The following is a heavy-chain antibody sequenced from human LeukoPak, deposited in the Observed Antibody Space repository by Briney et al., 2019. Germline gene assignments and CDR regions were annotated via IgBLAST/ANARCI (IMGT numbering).Heavy chain of an antibody. J-gene: IGHJ4*02. CDR3: AKDGGSGSPLYYFDY. Sequence: GGSLRLSCAASGFTFSSYEMNWVRQAPRKGLEWVSAISGRGGSTYYADSVKGRFTISRDNSKNTLYLQMNSLRAEDTAVYYCAKDGGSGSPLYYFDYWGQGTLVTVSS. CDR2: ISGRGGST. V-gene: IGHV3-23*01. D-gene: IGHD3-22*01. CDR1: GFTFSSYE.